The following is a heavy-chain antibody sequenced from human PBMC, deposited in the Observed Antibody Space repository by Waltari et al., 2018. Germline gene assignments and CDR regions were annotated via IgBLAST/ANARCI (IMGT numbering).Heavy chain of an antibody. CDR1: GGSISSSRSY. D-gene: IGHD6-6*01. CDR3: ARDWEAARPNWFDP. J-gene: IGHJ5*02. Sequence: QLQLQESGPGLVKPSETLSLTCTVSGGSISSSRSYWGWIRQPPGKGLEWSGSIYYSGSTYYNPSLKSRVTISVDTSKNQFSLKLSSVTAADTAVYYCARDWEAARPNWFDPWGQGTLVTVSS. V-gene: IGHV4-39*07. CDR2: IYYSGST.